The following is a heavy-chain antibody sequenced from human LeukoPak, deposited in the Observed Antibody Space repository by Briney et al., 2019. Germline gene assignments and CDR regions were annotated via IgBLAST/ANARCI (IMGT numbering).Heavy chain of an antibody. Sequence: PSETLSLTCTVSGGSISSSSYYWGWIRQPPGKGLEWIGSIYYSGSTYYNPSLKSRVTISVDTSKNQFSLKLSSVTAADTAVYYCASGRYSNYLYDYWGQGTLVTVSS. D-gene: IGHD4-11*01. J-gene: IGHJ4*02. CDR3: ASGRYSNYLYDY. CDR2: IYYSGST. CDR1: GGSISSSSYY. V-gene: IGHV4-39*01.